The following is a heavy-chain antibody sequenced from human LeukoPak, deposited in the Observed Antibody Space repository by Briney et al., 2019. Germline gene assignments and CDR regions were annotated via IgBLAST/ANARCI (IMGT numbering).Heavy chain of an antibody. V-gene: IGHV4-34*01. CDR1: GGSFSGYY. Sequence: SETLSLTCAVYGGSFSGYYWSWIRQPPGKGLEWIGEINHSGSTNYNPSLKSRVTISVDTSKNQFSLKLSSVTAADTAVYYCARGILIAAAGSSPFDYWGRGTLVTVSS. D-gene: IGHD6-13*01. CDR2: INHSGST. CDR3: ARGILIAAAGSSPFDY. J-gene: IGHJ4*02.